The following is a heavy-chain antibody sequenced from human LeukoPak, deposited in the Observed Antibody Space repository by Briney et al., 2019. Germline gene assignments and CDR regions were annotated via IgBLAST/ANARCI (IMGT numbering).Heavy chain of an antibody. V-gene: IGHV3-30-3*01. Sequence: GGSLRLSCAASGFTFSIYAMHWVRQAPGKGLEWVAVISYDGSNKYYADSVKGRFTISRDNSKNTLYLQMNSLRAEDTAVYYCARGMATGEMTFDYWGQGTLVTVSS. CDR3: ARGMATGEMTFDY. D-gene: IGHD5-24*01. J-gene: IGHJ4*02. CDR2: ISYDGSNK. CDR1: GFTFSIYA.